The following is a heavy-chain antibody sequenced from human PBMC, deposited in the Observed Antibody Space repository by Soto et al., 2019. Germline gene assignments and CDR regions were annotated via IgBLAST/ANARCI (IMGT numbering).Heavy chain of an antibody. Sequence: EVQLLESGGGLVQPGGSLRLSCAASGFTFSSYAMSWVRQAPGKGLEWVSVISGSGDSTYYADSVRGRFTISRDNSKNTLYRQINSLRAEDTAVYYCAKDRNGAAAGPTKFYGMDVWGQGTRSPSP. J-gene: IGHJ6*02. CDR2: ISGSGDST. CDR1: GFTFSSYA. V-gene: IGHV3-23*01. CDR3: AKDRNGAAAGPTKFYGMDV. D-gene: IGHD6-13*01.